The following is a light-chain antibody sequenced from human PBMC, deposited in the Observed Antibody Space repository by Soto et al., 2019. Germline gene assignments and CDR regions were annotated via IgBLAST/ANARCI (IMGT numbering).Light chain of an antibody. Sequence: AIVMTQSPASLSASVGDRVTITCRASQSIRDDLGWYQVKPGKAPRLLIYTASNLQAGIPSRFSGSGSGTDFTLTISSLQPEDFAVYFCLQGYHCPHTFGRGTKVEIK. CDR1: QSIRDD. V-gene: IGKV1-6*01. J-gene: IGKJ4*01. CDR3: LQGYHCPHT. CDR2: TAS.